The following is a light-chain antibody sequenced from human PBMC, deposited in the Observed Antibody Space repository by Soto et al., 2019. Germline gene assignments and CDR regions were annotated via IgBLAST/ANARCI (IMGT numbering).Light chain of an antibody. CDR2: GSS. Sequence: EIVLTQSPGTLSLSPGEIATLSCRASQSVSSSFLAWYQQTPGQAPRLLIYGSSSRATGIQDRLSGSGSGTDFSLTISRLDPEDFAVYYCQQYANSLTFGGGTKVEIK. CDR1: QSVSSSF. CDR3: QQYANSLT. J-gene: IGKJ4*01. V-gene: IGKV3-20*01.